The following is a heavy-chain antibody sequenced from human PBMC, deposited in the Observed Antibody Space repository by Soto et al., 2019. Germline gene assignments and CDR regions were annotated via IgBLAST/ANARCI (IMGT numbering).Heavy chain of an antibody. D-gene: IGHD3-9*01. Sequence: NPSETLSLTCAVYGGSFSGYYWSWIRQPPGKGLEWIGEINHSGSTNYNPSPKSRVTISVDTSKNQFSLKLSSVTAADTAVYYCARLSSPKVRYFDWLLLPSWYYYGMDVWGQGTTVTVSS. J-gene: IGHJ6*02. V-gene: IGHV4-34*01. CDR1: GGSFSGYY. CDR3: ARLSSPKVRYFDWLLLPSWYYYGMDV. CDR2: INHSGST.